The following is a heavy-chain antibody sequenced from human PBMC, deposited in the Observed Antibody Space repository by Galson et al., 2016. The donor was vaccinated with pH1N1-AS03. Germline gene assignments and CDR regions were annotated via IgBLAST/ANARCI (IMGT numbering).Heavy chain of an antibody. J-gene: IGHJ4*02. Sequence: SVKVSCKASGGTLNNYAVNWVRQAPGQGLEWMGGISPIFGSANHAQKFQGRVTITADIFTNTAYMELSGLSSEDTAIYYCARDDELVAAVRGEWAIAHWGQGTLVTVSS. CDR1: GGTLNNYA. CDR3: ARDDELVAAVRGEWAIAH. CDR2: ISPIFGSA. V-gene: IGHV1-69*06. D-gene: IGHD2-15*01.